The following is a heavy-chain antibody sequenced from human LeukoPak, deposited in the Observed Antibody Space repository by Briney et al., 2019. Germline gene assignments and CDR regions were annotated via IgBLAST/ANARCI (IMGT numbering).Heavy chain of an antibody. CDR1: GGTFSSYA. CDR3: ARAVIPGGLYYYYYMDV. Sequence: SVKVSCKASGGTFSSYAISWVRQAPGQGLEWMGGIIPIFGTANYAQKFQGRVTITADESTSTAYMELSSLRSEDTAVYYCARAVIPGGLYYYYYMDVWGKGTTVTISS. D-gene: IGHD3-16*01. J-gene: IGHJ6*03. V-gene: IGHV1-69*13. CDR2: IIPIFGTA.